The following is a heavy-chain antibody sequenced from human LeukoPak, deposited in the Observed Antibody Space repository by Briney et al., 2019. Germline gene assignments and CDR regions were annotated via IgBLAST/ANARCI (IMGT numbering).Heavy chain of an antibody. V-gene: IGHV3-30-3*01. J-gene: IGHJ6*02. Sequence: PGGSLRLSCAASGFTFSSYAMHWVRQAPGKGLEWVAVISYDGSNKYYADSVKGRLTISRDNSKNTLYLQMNSLRAEDTAVYYCARPDIVVVPADYYYGMDVWGQGTTVTVSS. CDR3: ARPDIVVVPADYYYGMDV. CDR1: GFTFSSYA. CDR2: ISYDGSNK. D-gene: IGHD2-2*01.